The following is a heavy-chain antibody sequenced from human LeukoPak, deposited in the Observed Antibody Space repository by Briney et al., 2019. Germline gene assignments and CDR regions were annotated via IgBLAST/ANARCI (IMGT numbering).Heavy chain of an antibody. CDR3: ARVSIAAAGTISGYYYYMDV. J-gene: IGHJ6*03. CDR2: INPNSGGT. CDR1: GYTFTGYY. V-gene: IGHV1-2*06. Sequence: GASVMVSCKASGYTFTGYYMHWVRQAPGQGLEWMGRINPNSGGTNYAQKFQGRVTMTRDTSISTAYMELSRLRSDDTAVYYCARVSIAAAGTISGYYYYMDVWGKGTTVTVSS. D-gene: IGHD6-13*01.